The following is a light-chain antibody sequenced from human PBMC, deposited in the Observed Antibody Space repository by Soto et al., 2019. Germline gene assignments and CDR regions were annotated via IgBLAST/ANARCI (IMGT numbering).Light chain of an antibody. Sequence: DIQMTQSPSSVSASVGDRVRITCRARQGLSSWVAWYQQEPGRAPKLLIYTGSSLQSGVPSRFSGTGSGTDFTLTISSLQPEDLATHYCQQANSFPLPFGGGTKVEIK. V-gene: IGKV1-12*01. CDR1: QGLSSW. CDR3: QQANSFPLP. CDR2: TGS. J-gene: IGKJ4*01.